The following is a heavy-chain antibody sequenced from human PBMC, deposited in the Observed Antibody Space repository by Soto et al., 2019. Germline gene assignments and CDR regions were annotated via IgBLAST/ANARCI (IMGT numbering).Heavy chain of an antibody. CDR3: ARGFVRVLSITNRAHYYGMDV. CDR2: IWYDGSNK. Sequence: GGSLRLSCAASGFTFSSYGMHWVRQAPGKGLEWVAVIWYDGSNKYYADSVKGRFTISRDNSKNTLYLQMNSLRAEDTAVYHCARGFVRVLSITNRAHYYGMDVWGQGTTVTVS. V-gene: IGHV3-33*01. J-gene: IGHJ6*02. D-gene: IGHD3-3*02. CDR1: GFTFSSYG.